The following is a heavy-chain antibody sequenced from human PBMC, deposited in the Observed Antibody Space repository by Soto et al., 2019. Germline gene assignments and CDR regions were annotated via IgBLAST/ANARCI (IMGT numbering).Heavy chain of an antibody. J-gene: IGHJ6*02. CDR3: AVSLYGVVLHYYYRMDV. D-gene: IGHD3-3*01. V-gene: IGHV1-69*01. CDR2: IIPMFGSA. Sequence: QVQLVQSVAEVRKPGSSVKVSCKASGGSFSSFVFSWVRQAPGQGLEWMGGIIPMFGSANYAQEFLGRVTFTADDSTITAYMEISGLTFEDTAFYYCAVSLYGVVLHYYYRMDVWGPGTSVTVSS. CDR1: GGSFSSFV.